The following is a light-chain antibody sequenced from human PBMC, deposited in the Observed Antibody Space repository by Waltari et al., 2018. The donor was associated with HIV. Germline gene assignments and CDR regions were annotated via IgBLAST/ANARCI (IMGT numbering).Light chain of an antibody. CDR1: TSNIGIKT. Sequence: QSVVTQPPSVSGTPGQTVTISCSGSTSNIGIKTVNWYQHLPGTAPKRLIYGNYPRPSGVPDRFSGSKSGTSASLAISGLQSEDEADYYCASWDASLNGWVFGGGTKLTVL. CDR3: ASWDASLNGWV. V-gene: IGLV1-44*01. J-gene: IGLJ3*02. CDR2: GNY.